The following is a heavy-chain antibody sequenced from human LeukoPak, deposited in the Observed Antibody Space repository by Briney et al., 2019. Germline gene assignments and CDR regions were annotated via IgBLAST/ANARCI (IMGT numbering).Heavy chain of an antibody. CDR2: ISGDGGST. D-gene: IGHD2-15*01. CDR1: GFTFDDYA. V-gene: IGHV3-43*02. CDR3: AKDPGYCSGGSCPGETDY. Sequence: GGSLRLSCAASGFTFDDYAMHWVRQAPGKGLEWVSLISGDGGSTYYADSVKGRLTISRDNSKNSLYLQMNSLRTEDTALYYCAKDPGYCSGGSCPGETDYWGQGTLVTVSS. J-gene: IGHJ4*02.